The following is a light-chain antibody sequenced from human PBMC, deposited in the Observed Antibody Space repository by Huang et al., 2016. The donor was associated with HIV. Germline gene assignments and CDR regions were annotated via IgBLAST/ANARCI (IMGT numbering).Light chain of an antibody. J-gene: IGKJ2*01. V-gene: IGKV3-15*01. CDR3: QQYNKWPPYT. Sequence: EIVLTQSPPTLSVSPGETATLSCRASQNVRDKLAWYQQRPGQPPRLLIHGASTRATGIPARCSGSGSGTEFTLTISSLQSEDFAVYHCQQYNKWPPYTFGQGTKVEIK. CDR2: GAS. CDR1: QNVRDK.